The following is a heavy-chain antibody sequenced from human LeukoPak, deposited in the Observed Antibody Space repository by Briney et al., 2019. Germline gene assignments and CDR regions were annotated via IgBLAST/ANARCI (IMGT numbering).Heavy chain of an antibody. D-gene: IGHD2-15*01. CDR1: GFTFSSSA. V-gene: IGHV3-23*01. Sequence: PGGSLRLSCAASGFTFSSSAMSWVRQAPGKGLEWVSNISGSGSGGSTYYADSVKGRFTISRDNSKNTLYLQMNSLRAEDTAVYYCAKDDPSGGSCSWGQGTLVTVSS. J-gene: IGHJ5*02. CDR2: ISGSGSGGST. CDR3: AKDDPSGGSCS.